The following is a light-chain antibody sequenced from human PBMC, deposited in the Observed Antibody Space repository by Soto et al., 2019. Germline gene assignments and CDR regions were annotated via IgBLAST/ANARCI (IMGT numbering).Light chain of an antibody. Sequence: DIQMTQSPSTLSASVGDRVTITCRASQSISTWLAWYQQKPGKAPKLLIYKASSLESGVPSRFSGSESGTEFTLTISSLQPDDFATYYCQQYKSVSLLTFGGGTKVEIK. CDR2: KAS. J-gene: IGKJ4*01. V-gene: IGKV1-5*03. CDR3: QQYKSVSLLT. CDR1: QSISTW.